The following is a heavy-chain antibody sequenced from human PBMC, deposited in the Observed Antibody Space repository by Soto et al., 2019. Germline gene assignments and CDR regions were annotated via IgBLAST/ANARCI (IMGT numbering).Heavy chain of an antibody. CDR2: IRSKANSYAT. Sequence: GGSLRLSCAASGFTFSGSAMHWFRQASGKGLEWVGRIRSKANSYATAYAASVKGRFTISRDDSKNTAYLQMNSLKTEDTAVYYCTRFVSDSPWGQGTLVTVSS. V-gene: IGHV3-73*01. CDR1: GFTFSGSA. CDR3: TRFVSDSP. D-gene: IGHD2-21*01. J-gene: IGHJ5*02.